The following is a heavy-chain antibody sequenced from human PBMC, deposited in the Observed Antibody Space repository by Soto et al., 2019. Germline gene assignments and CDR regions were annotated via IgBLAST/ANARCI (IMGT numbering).Heavy chain of an antibody. J-gene: IGHJ6*02. CDR2: ISYDGSNK. CDR3: AKAGVTTNYYYYGMDV. CDR1: GFTFSSYG. V-gene: IGHV3-30*18. Sequence: GGSLRLSCAASGFTFSSYGMHWVRQAPGKGLEWVAVISYDGSNKYNADSVKGRFTISRDNSKNTLYLQMNSLRAEDTAVYYCAKAGVTTNYYYYGMDVWGQGTTVTVSS. D-gene: IGHD4-4*01.